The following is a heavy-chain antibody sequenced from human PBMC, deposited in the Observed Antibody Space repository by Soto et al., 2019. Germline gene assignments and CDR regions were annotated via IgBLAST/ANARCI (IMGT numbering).Heavy chain of an antibody. V-gene: IGHV1-69*13. J-gene: IGHJ6*02. CDR3: ARGGEGLRFLEWTFYYYYGMDV. CDR1: GGTFSSYA. CDR2: IIPIFGTA. D-gene: IGHD3-3*01. Sequence: ASVKVSCKASGGTFSSYAISWVRQAPGQGLEWMGGIIPIFGTANYAQKFQGRVTITADESTSTAYMELSSLRSEDTAVYYCARGGEGLRFLEWTFYYYYGMDVWGQGTTVTVSS.